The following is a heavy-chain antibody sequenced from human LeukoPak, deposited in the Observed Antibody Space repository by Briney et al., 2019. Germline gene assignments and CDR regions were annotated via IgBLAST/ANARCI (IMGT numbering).Heavy chain of an antibody. Sequence: PSETLSLTCTVSGGSISSSGYYWGWIRQPPGKGLEWIGSIYYSGSTYYNPSLKSRVTISVHTSKNQFSLKLSSVTAADTAVYYCARATYYYDSRGFRVGAFDIWGQGTMVTVSS. J-gene: IGHJ3*02. CDR1: GGSISSSGYY. V-gene: IGHV4-39*07. CDR3: ARATYYYDSRGFRVGAFDI. CDR2: IYYSGST. D-gene: IGHD3-22*01.